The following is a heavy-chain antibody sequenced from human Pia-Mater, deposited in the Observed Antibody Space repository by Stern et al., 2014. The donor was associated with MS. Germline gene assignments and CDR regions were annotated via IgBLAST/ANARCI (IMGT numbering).Heavy chain of an antibody. CDR2: ISYDGKHK. CDR3: AKETEYYGLDV. CDR1: GFTFSIYG. J-gene: IGHJ6*02. V-gene: IGHV3-30*18. Sequence: QVQLVESGGGAVQPGRSLRLSCAASGFTFSIYGMHWVRQAPGKGLEWGAIISYDGKHKYYADSVKGRFTISRNKSKKTLYLQMNSLRAEDTAVYHCAKETEYYGLDVWGQGTTVTVS. D-gene: IGHD1-14*01.